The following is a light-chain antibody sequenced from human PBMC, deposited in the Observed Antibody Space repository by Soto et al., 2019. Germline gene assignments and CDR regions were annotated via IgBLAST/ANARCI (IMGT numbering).Light chain of an antibody. CDR3: QQYGSSPRT. Sequence: ELVMTQSAATLSVSPGGRATLSCRASQSVSSNVAWYQQKPGQAPRLLIYDASTRATGIPARFSGSGSGTEFTLTISSLQSEDFAVYYCQQYGSSPRTFGQGTKVDIK. CDR1: QSVSSN. V-gene: IGKV3-15*01. CDR2: DAS. J-gene: IGKJ1*01.